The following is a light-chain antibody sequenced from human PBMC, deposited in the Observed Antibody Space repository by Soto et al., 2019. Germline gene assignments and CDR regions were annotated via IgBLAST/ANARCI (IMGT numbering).Light chain of an antibody. Sequence: DIQMTQSPSSLSASVGDRVTITCRASQNIRNYLNWYQQKPGKAPKLLIYAASSLQSGVPSRFSGSGSGTDFTLTISSLQPEDFATYYCQQSYSTPPTFGQGTKVDIK. V-gene: IGKV1-39*01. CDR2: AAS. CDR1: QNIRNY. J-gene: IGKJ1*01. CDR3: QQSYSTPPT.